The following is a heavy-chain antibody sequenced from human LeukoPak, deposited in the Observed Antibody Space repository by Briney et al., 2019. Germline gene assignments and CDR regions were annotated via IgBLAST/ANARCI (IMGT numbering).Heavy chain of an antibody. CDR2: IYSGGST. Sequence: GGSLRLSCAASGFTVSNNYMNWVRQAPGKGLEWVSVIYSGGSTYYADAVKGRFTISRDNSKNTLYLQMNSLRAEDTAVYYCARDIYYDSSGYQDPTDFDYWGQGTLVTVSS. V-gene: IGHV3-53*01. CDR1: GFTVSNNY. J-gene: IGHJ4*02. CDR3: ARDIYYDSSGYQDPTDFDY. D-gene: IGHD3-22*01.